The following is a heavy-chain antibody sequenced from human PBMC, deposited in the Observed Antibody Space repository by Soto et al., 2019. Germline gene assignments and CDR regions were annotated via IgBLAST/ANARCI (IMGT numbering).Heavy chain of an antibody. J-gene: IGHJ4*02. CDR2: ISAYNGNT. D-gene: IGHD3-3*01. CDR3: ATGKQDFWSGYFDY. CDR1: GYTFTSYG. V-gene: IGHV1-18*01. Sequence: GASVKVSCKASGYTFTSYGISWVRQAPGQGLEWMGWISAYNGNTNYAQKLQGRVTMTTDTSTSTAYMQLRSLRSDDTAVYYCATGKQDFWSGYFDYWGKGALVTVSS.